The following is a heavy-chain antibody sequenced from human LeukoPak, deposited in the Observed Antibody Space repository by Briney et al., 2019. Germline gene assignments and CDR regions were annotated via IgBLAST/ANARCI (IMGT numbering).Heavy chain of an antibody. Sequence: SETLSLTCTVSGGSISTYYWSWIRQPPGKGLEWIGYIYYSGSTNYNPSLKSRVTISVDTSKNQFSLKLSSVTAADTAVYHCARDRGFYDSSGYYPPFDIWGRGTMVTVSS. CDR1: GGSISTYY. J-gene: IGHJ3*02. CDR3: ARDRGFYDSSGYYPPFDI. CDR2: IYYSGST. V-gene: IGHV4-59*01. D-gene: IGHD3-22*01.